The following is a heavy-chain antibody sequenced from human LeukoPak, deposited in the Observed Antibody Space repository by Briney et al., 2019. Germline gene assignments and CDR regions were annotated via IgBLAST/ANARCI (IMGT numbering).Heavy chain of an antibody. V-gene: IGHV3-23*01. J-gene: IGHJ4*02. CDR1: GFTFSSYA. CDR3: AKDRVVATIRDYFDY. D-gene: IGHD5-12*01. Sequence: SGGSLRLSCAASGFTFSSYAMSWVRQAPGKGLEWVSAISGSGGSTYYADSVKGRFTISRDNSKNPLYLQMNSLRPEDTAVYYCAKDRVVATIRDYFDYWGQGTLVTVSS. CDR2: ISGSGGST.